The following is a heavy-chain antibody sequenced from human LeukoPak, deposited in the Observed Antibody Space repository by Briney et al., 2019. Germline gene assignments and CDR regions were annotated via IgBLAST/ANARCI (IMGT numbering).Heavy chain of an antibody. D-gene: IGHD1-26*01. V-gene: IGHV3-30*03. CDR3: ARQSLGASGLDY. CDR2: APHDRSSP. J-gene: IGHJ4*02. CDR1: GFRFNSHH. Sequence: GRSLRLSCAVSGFRFNSHHMHWVRQAPNKGLEWVAVAPHDRSSPSHAASVNGRFTISRDNSKDTVFLHMDSLRVDDTAIYYCARQSLGASGLDYWGQGVLVTVSS.